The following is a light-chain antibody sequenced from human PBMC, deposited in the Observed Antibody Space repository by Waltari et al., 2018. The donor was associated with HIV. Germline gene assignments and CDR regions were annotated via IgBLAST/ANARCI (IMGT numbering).Light chain of an antibody. CDR1: SSDVWTYSL. V-gene: IGLV2-23*03. CDR2: EGN. J-gene: IGLJ2*01. Sequence: QSALTQPASVSGSPGQSITISSTGSSSDVWTYSLVSWYQHHPGKAPNLMIYEGNKRPSGVSNRFSGSKSGNTASLTISGLQAEDEADYYCSSYTSFSTVLFGGGTKLTVL. CDR3: SSYTSFSTVL.